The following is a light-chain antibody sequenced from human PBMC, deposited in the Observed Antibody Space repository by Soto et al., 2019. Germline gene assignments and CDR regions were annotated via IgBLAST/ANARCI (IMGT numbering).Light chain of an antibody. Sequence: IELTPSPSTMSLSPGESATLSCRASQSVSSSYLAWYQQKPGQAPRLLINGASSRATGIPDRFSGSGSGTDFTLTISRLEPEDFAVYYCQQYGISQGPFGGGTKVDIK. CDR1: QSVSSSY. CDR2: GAS. CDR3: QQYGISQGP. J-gene: IGKJ4*02. V-gene: IGKV3-20*01.